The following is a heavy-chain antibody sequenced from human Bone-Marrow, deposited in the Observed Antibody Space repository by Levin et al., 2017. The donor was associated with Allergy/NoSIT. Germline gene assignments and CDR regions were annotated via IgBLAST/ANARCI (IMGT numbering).Heavy chain of an antibody. J-gene: IGHJ4*02. Sequence: KVSCQGSGYTFTSYWIAWVRQLPGKGLEYMGVIYPGDSDTRYSASFQGQVTISVDKSISTAYLQWTSLKASDTAMYYCARAPGYTSGWHDYWGQGTLVTVSS. CDR2: IYPGDSDT. V-gene: IGHV5-51*01. CDR3: ARAPGYTSGWHDY. CDR1: GYTFTSYW. D-gene: IGHD6-19*01.